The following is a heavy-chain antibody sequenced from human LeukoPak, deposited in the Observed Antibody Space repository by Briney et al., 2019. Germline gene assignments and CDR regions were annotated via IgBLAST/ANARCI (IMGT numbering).Heavy chain of an antibody. CDR1: GFTFDDYA. J-gene: IGHJ3*01. CDR3: ARDPYYDGPSFGAFDF. Sequence: GGSLRLSCAASGFTFDDYAMHWVRQAPGKGLEWVSLISWDGGSTYYADSVKGRFTISRDNSQNSLYLEMNNLRAEDTAVYYCARDPYYDGPSFGAFDFWGHGTVVTVSS. D-gene: IGHD3-22*01. CDR2: ISWDGGST. V-gene: IGHV3-43D*03.